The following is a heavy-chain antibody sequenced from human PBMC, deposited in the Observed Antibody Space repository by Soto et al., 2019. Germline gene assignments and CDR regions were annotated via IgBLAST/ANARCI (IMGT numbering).Heavy chain of an antibody. J-gene: IGHJ4*02. CDR1: GGSISSGGYY. V-gene: IGHV4-31*03. CDR2: IYYSGST. D-gene: IGHD3-9*01. CDR3: ARGEWLLQYFDY. Sequence: SETLSLTCTVSGGSISSGGYYWSWIRQHPGKGLEWIGYIYYSGSTYYNPSLKSRVTISVDTSKNQFSLKLSSVTAADTAVYYCARGEWLLQYFDYWGQGTLVTVSS.